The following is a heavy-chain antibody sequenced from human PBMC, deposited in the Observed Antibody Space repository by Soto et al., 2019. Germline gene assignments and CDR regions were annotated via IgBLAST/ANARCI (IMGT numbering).Heavy chain of an antibody. Sequence: QLHLVQSGAVVKKPGASVTVSCSASGYPVTAYYMHWVRQAPGRGLEWMGGINPATGAAKYTQTFQGRVPVPRDTSTSTGRTELSGRASEETAVFYWAKGGGVGVAGSAAFDMWGQGTLVTVSS. V-gene: IGHV1-2*02. CDR3: AKGGGVGVAGSAAFDM. CDR2: INPATGAA. CDR1: GYPVTAYY. D-gene: IGHD3-3*01. J-gene: IGHJ3*02.